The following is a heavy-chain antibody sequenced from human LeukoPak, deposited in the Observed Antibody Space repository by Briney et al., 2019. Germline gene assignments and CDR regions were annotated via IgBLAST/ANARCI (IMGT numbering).Heavy chain of an antibody. V-gene: IGHV3-23*01. CDR2: ISGSGGST. D-gene: IGHD2-15*01. CDR1: GFTFTSYW. Sequence: HLGGSLRLSCAAFGFTFTSYWMHWVRQAPGKGLVWVSAISGSGGSTYYADSVKGRFTISRDNSKNTLYLQMNSLRAEDTAVYYCAKDDCSGGSCYYYGMDVWGQGTTATVSS. CDR3: AKDDCSGGSCYYYGMDV. J-gene: IGHJ6*02.